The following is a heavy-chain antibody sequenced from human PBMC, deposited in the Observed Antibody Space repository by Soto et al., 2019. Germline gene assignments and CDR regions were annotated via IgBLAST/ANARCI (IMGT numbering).Heavy chain of an antibody. V-gene: IGHV5-51*01. CDR2: IYPGDSDT. Sequence: GESLKISCKGSGYSFTSYWIGWVRQMPGKGLEWMGIIYPGDSDTRYSPSFQGQVTISADKSISTAYLQWSSLKASDTAMYYCARGLRYFDWPPPPYYGMDVWGQGTTVTVSS. J-gene: IGHJ6*02. CDR1: GYSFTSYW. D-gene: IGHD3-9*01. CDR3: ARGLRYFDWPPPPYYGMDV.